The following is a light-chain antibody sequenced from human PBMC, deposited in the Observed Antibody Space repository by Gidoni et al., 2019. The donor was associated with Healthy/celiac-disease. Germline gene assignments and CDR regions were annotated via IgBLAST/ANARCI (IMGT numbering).Light chain of an antibody. Sequence: QSALPQPASVSGSPGQSITISCTGTSSDVGGYNYVSWYQQHPGKAHKLMIYEVSNRPSGVSNRFSGSKSGNTASLTISGLQAEDEADYYCSSYTSSSTLVVFGGGTKLTVL. J-gene: IGLJ2*01. CDR3: SSYTSSSTLVV. V-gene: IGLV2-14*01. CDR2: EVS. CDR1: SSDVGGYNY.